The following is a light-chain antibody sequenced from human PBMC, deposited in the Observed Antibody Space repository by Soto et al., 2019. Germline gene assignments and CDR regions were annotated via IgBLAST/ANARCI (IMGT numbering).Light chain of an antibody. V-gene: IGKV3-11*01. CDR3: KQYGKSWSFFT. Sequence: EILFTQSPGRLCVYTGERATLSCRASQSVSSYLAWYQQKPGQAPRLLIYDASNRATGIPARFSGSGSGTDFPLTISRLETEDSSVFYCKQYGKSWSFFTFGAGTKVDIK. J-gene: IGKJ3*01. CDR2: DAS. CDR1: QSVSSY.